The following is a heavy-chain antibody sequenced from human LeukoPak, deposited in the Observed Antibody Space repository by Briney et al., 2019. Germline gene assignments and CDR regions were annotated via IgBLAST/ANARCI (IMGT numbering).Heavy chain of an antibody. Sequence: PGGSLRLSCAASGFTFSSYAMHWVRQAPGKGLEWVAVISYDGSNKYYADSVKGRFTISRDNSKNTLYVQMNSLRAEDTAVYYCARDPLGTRPGFDYWGQGTLVTVSS. J-gene: IGHJ4*02. D-gene: IGHD1-1*01. V-gene: IGHV3-30*04. CDR2: ISYDGSNK. CDR3: ARDPLGTRPGFDY. CDR1: GFTFSSYA.